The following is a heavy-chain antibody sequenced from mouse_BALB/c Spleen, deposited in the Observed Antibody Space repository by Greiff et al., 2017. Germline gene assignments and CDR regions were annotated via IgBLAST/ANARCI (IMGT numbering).Heavy chain of an antibody. D-gene: IGHD2-1*01. J-gene: IGHJ2*01. V-gene: IGHV1-82*01. CDR3: AVGEDYGIDY. CDR1: GYAFSSSW. CDR2: IYPGDGDT. Sequence: QVQLQQSGPELVKPGASVKISCKASGYAFSSSWMNWVKQRPGQGLEWIGRIYPGDGDTNYNGKFKGKATLTADKSSSTAYMQLSSLTSVDSAVYFCAVGEDYGIDYWGQGTTLTVSS.